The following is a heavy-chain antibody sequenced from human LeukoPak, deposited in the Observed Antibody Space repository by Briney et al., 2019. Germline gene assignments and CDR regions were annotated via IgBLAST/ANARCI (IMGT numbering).Heavy chain of an antibody. Sequence: PGRSLRLSCVASGFTFSRHSIHWVRQAPGKGLDWVAVISYDGSSKYYADSVKGRFTISRDNSKNTLYLQMNSLRSDDTAVYYCARVWRSTTYSSGWYYFDYWGQGTLVTVSS. CDR1: GFTFSRHS. CDR3: ARVWRSTTYSSGWYYFDY. V-gene: IGHV3-30-3*01. J-gene: IGHJ4*02. D-gene: IGHD6-19*01. CDR2: ISYDGSSK.